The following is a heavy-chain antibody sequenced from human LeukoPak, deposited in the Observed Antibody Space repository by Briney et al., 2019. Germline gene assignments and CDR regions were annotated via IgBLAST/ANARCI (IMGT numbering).Heavy chain of an antibody. CDR3: ARVSGSHDSQPPLDV. CDR2: VSAYNGNT. Sequence: GPSVKLSCTSSGYTFTIYGIGWVRQAPGQGLEWMGGVSAYNGNTNCAQNLQGRVTRITDTSTSTDYMELRRLRSDDTAVYYCARVSGSHDSQPPLDVWGQGTTVTVSS. V-gene: IGHV1-18*04. CDR1: GYTFTIYG. D-gene: IGHD3-10*01. J-gene: IGHJ6*02.